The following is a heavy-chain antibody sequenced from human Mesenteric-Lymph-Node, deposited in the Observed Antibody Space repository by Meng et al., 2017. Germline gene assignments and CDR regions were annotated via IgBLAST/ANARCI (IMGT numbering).Heavy chain of an antibody. J-gene: IGHJ4*02. Sequence: GESLKISCAASGFTFSTYAMSWVRQAPGKGLEWVSSISSSSSYIYYADSVKGRFTISRDNAKNSLYLQMNSLRAEDTAVYYCARGRIIAAAGTGSSAGGYWGQGTLVTVSS. D-gene: IGHD6-13*01. CDR3: ARGRIIAAAGTGSSAGGY. V-gene: IGHV3-21*01. CDR2: ISSSSSYI. CDR1: GFTFSTYA.